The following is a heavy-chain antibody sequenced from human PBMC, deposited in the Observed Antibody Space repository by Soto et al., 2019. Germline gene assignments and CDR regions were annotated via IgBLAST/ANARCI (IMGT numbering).Heavy chain of an antibody. CDR3: ARVRTYYDSSGSLDY. D-gene: IGHD3-22*01. J-gene: IGHJ4*02. V-gene: IGHV1-2*02. CDR2: INPNSGDT. CDR1: GYTFTGYF. Sequence: ASVKVSCKASGYTFTGYFMHWVRQAPGQGLEWMGWINPNSGDTNYAQKFQGRVTMTRDMSISTAYTEPRRLTSDDTAVYYCARVRTYYDSSGSLDYWGQGTLVTVSS.